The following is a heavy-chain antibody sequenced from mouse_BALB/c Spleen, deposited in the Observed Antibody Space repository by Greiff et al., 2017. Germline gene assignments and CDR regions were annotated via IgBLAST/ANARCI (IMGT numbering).Heavy chain of an antibody. CDR3: ARNDGYPYAMDY. D-gene: IGHD2-3*01. CDR2: ISSGGST. J-gene: IGHJ4*01. CDR1: GFTFSSYA. Sequence: EVKLMESGGGLVKPGGSLKLSCAASGFTFSSYAMSWVRQTPEKRLEWVASISSGGSTYYPGSVKGRFTISRDNARNILYLQMSSLRSEDTAMYYCARNDGYPYAMDYWGQGTSVTVSS. V-gene: IGHV5-6-5*01.